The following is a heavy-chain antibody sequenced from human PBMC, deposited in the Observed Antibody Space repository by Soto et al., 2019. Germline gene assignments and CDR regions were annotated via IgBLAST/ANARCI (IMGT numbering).Heavy chain of an antibody. CDR2: IIPIFGTA. Sequence: QVQLVQSGAEVKKPGSSVKVSCKASGGTFSSYAISWVRQAPGQGLEWMGGIIPIFGTANYAQKFQGRVTITADESTSTAYMELSSLRSEDTAVYYCATQLAYCGGDCYSGLDYWGQGTLVTVSS. J-gene: IGHJ4*02. V-gene: IGHV1-69*01. CDR1: GGTFSSYA. D-gene: IGHD2-21*02. CDR3: ATQLAYCGGDCYSGLDY.